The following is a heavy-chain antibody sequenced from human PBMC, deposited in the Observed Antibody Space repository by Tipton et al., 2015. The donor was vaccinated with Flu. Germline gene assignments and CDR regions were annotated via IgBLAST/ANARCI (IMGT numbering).Heavy chain of an antibody. J-gene: IGHJ4*02. CDR2: IFPSGST. Sequence: TLSLTCTVFGVDMSRNYWSWIRKPAGKGLEWIGRIFPSGSTTYNPSLESRVSMSIDKSKNQFSLELTSVTAADTAIYYCARIYGSSRGWFDFWGQGTRVTVSS. CDR1: GVDMSRNY. V-gene: IGHV4-4*07. D-gene: IGHD6-19*01. CDR3: ARIYGSSRGWFDF.